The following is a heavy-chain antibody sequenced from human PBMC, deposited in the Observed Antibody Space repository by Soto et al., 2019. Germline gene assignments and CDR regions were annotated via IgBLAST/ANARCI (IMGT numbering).Heavy chain of an antibody. Sequence: DVQLLESGGGLVQPGGSLTLSCSASRFTFSDFAMNWVRQAPGKGLELVSAIGGVGADTYYADSVKGRFTISRDNSKNTLYLQMNRLRDEDTAVYYCAKDAVPYNGKWDWFDSWGQGTLVIVSS. CDR3: AKDAVPYNGKWDWFDS. D-gene: IGHD1-26*01. CDR1: RFTFSDFA. V-gene: IGHV3-23*01. CDR2: IGGVGADT. J-gene: IGHJ5*01.